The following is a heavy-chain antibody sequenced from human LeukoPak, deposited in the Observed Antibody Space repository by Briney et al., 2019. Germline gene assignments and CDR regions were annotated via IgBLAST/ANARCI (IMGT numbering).Heavy chain of an antibody. Sequence: GESLKISCKGSGCSFSSYWIGWVRQMPGKGLEWMGIIYPRDSDTRYSPSFRGQVTISVDKSINSAYLQWSSLKASDTAIYYCARRRDGTGSPLEYWGQGTLVTVSS. V-gene: IGHV5-51*01. CDR2: IYPRDSDT. J-gene: IGHJ4*02. CDR3: ARRRDGTGSPLEY. CDR1: GCSFSSYW. D-gene: IGHD2-8*02.